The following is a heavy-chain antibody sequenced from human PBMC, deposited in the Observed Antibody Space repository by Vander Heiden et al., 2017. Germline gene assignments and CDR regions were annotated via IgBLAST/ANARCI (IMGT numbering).Heavy chain of an antibody. CDR1: AFTFSSYG. CDR2: ISYDGSNK. CDR3: AKEGSSGLIDY. J-gene: IGHJ4*02. Sequence: QVQLVESGGGVVQPGGSLRLSCAASAFTFSSYGMHWVRQAPCNGLEWVSVISYDGSNKDYADSVKGRFTISRDNSKNSLYLQMNSLRAEDTAVYYGAKEGSSGLIDYWGQGTLVTVSS. V-gene: IGHV3-30*18. D-gene: IGHD6-19*01.